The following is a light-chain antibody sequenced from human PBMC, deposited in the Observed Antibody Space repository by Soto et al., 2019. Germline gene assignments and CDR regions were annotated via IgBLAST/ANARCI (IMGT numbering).Light chain of an antibody. CDR2: VVI. CDR1: KIVFVDFNY. CDR3: CSYAGSSWG. Sequence: QSVLTQPRPVSGSPGQSVTISCIGNKIVFVDFNYVSWYQQHPGKAPTLMVYVVIKRPSGFPGRFSGSNSGNTASLSISGLQAEDEADYYCCSYAGSSWGFGGGTKVTVL. J-gene: IGLJ3*02. V-gene: IGLV2-11*01.